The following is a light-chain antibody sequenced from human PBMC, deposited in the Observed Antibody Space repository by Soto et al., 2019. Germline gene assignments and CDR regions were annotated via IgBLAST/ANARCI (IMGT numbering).Light chain of an antibody. V-gene: IGLV1-44*01. CDR1: NSNIGSNT. Sequence: QYVLTQPPSASGTPGQRGTISCSGSNSNIGSNTVNWYQQVPGTAPKLLIYSNNQRPSGVPDRFSGSKSGTSASLAISGLQSEDEADYYCAAWDDSLNGYGFGAGTKVTVL. J-gene: IGLJ1*01. CDR3: AAWDDSLNGYG. CDR2: SNN.